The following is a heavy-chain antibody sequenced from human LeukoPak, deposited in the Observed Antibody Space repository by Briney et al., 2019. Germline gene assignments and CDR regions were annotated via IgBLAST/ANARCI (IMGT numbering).Heavy chain of an antibody. CDR1: GVSISSYY. J-gene: IGHJ4*02. Sequence: SETLSLTCTVSGVSISSYYWSWIRQPPGKGLEWIGYIYYSGSTNYNPSLKSRVTISVDTSKNQFSLKLSSVTAADTAVYYCARRLTLRYPFDYWGQGTLVTVSS. V-gene: IGHV4-59*08. CDR2: IYYSGST. D-gene: IGHD3-9*01. CDR3: ARRLTLRYPFDY.